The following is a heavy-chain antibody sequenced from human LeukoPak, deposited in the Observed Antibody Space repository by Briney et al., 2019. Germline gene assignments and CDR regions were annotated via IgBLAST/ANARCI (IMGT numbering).Heavy chain of an antibody. CDR1: GGSISSGSYY. CDR2: IYTSGST. J-gene: IGHJ1*01. Sequence: SETLSLTCTVSGGSISSGSYYWSWIRQPAGKGLEWIGRIYTSGSTNYNPSLKSRVTISVDTSKNQFSLKLSSVTATDTAVYYCAREGYYDSSGYYFEYFQHWGQGTLVTVSS. V-gene: IGHV4-61*02. D-gene: IGHD3-22*01. CDR3: AREGYYDSSGYYFEYFQH.